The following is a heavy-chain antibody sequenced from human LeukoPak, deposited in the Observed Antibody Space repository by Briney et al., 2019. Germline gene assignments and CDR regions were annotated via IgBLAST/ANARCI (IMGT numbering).Heavy chain of an antibody. J-gene: IGHJ4*02. D-gene: IGHD3-9*01. CDR1: GFTFSNYA. CDR3: ARGYFDCDY. V-gene: IGHV3-30*04. CDR2: ISYDGSNK. Sequence: HPGRSLRLSCAASGFTFSNYAMHWVRQAPGKGLEWVAVISYDGSNKYYTDSVKGRFTISRDNAKNSVYLQMNSLRAEDTAVYYCARGYFDCDYWGQGTLVTVSS.